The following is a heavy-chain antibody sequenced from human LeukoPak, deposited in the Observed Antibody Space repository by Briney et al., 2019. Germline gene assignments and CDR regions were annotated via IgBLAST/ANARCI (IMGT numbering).Heavy chain of an antibody. CDR1: GGSISSYY. D-gene: IGHD3-10*02. V-gene: IGHV4-59*04. J-gene: IGHJ3*01. CDR3: ARHRLGSDDAFDV. Sequence: SETLSLTCTVSGGSISSYYWSWIRQPPGKGLEWIGTIYYSGSTYYNPSLKSRVTISVDTSKNQFSLKLSSVTAADTAVFCCARHRLGSDDAFDVWGQGTMVTVSS. CDR2: IYYSGST.